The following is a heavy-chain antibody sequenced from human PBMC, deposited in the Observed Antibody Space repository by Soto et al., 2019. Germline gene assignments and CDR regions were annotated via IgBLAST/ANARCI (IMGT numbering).Heavy chain of an antibody. V-gene: IGHV3-48*02. D-gene: IGHD3-3*01. CDR1: GFTFSSYS. Sequence: GGSLRLSCAASGFTFSSYSMNWVRQAPRKGLEWVSYISSSSSTIYYADSVKGRFTISRDNAKNSLYLQMNSLRDEDMAVYYCARDGEVAIFGVVTAPAAYGMDVWGQGTTVTVSS. J-gene: IGHJ6*02. CDR3: ARDGEVAIFGVVTAPAAYGMDV. CDR2: ISSSSSTI.